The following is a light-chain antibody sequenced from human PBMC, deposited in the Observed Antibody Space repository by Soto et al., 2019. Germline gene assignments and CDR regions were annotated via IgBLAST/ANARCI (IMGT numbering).Light chain of an antibody. V-gene: IGLV2-8*01. CDR1: SSDIGAYIY. CDR2: EVS. CDR3: SSYGGRNNLL. J-gene: IGLJ2*01. Sequence: QSALTQPPSASGSPGQSVTISCTGTSSDIGAYIYVSWYQQHPGKAPKLMIYEVSKRPSGVPDRFSGSKSGNTASLTVSGLQAEDEADYYCSSYGGRNNLLFGGGTKVTVL.